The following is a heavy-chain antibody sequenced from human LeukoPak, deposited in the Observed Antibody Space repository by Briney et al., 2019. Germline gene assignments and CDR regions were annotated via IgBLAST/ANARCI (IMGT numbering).Heavy chain of an antibody. CDR2: IYYSGST. CDR3: AREARPMFSYSSSWYSLHWYFDL. Sequence: ASETLSLTCTVSGGSITTYFWSWIRQPPGKGLEWIGYIYYSGSTNYNPSLKSRVTISVDTSKNQFSLKLSSVTAADTAVYYCAREARPMFSYSSSWYSLHWYFDLWGRGTLVTVSS. CDR1: GGSITTYF. D-gene: IGHD6-13*01. J-gene: IGHJ2*01. V-gene: IGHV4-59*01.